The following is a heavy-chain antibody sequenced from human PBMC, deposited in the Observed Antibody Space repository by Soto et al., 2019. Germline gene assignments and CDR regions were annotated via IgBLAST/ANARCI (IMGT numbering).Heavy chain of an antibody. J-gene: IGHJ4*02. V-gene: IGHV4-61*01. CDR1: GGSVSSGPYY. CDR2: IYYSGTT. D-gene: IGHD3-22*01. CDR3: AYYDNRGSGY. Sequence: SETLSLTCSVSGGSVSSGPYYWSWIRQPPGKELEWVGYIYYSGTTSYNPSLKSRVTISVDTSKNQFSLVLTSVIAADTAVYYCAYYDNRGSGYWGQGTLVTRLL.